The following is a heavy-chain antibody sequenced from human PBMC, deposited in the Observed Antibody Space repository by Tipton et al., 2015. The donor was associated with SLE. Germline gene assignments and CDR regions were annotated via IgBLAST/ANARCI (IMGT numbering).Heavy chain of an antibody. D-gene: IGHD3-10*01. CDR2: IFHSGDS. J-gene: IGHJ4*02. V-gene: IGHV4-30-2*01. Sequence: TLSLTCAVSGGSVISGYYWNWVRQPPGKGLEWIGYIFHSGDSYYNPSLKSRVTMSVDRSNNQFSLRLSSVTAADTAVYFCARVRRSYYSDYSFDYWGPGTLVTVSS. CDR1: GGSVISGYY. CDR3: ARVRRSYYSDYSFDY.